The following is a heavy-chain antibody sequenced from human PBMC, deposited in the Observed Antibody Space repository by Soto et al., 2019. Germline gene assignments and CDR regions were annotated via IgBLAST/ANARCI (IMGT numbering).Heavy chain of an antibody. J-gene: IGHJ4*02. CDR2: INAGGSA. D-gene: IGHD3-10*01. V-gene: IGHV4-34*02. Sequence: QVQLQQWGAGLLKPSETLSLTCAVHGGSFSDYTWTWIRQSPGKGLEWIGQINAGGSAIYNPSLKSRVTISVGTSNHEFFLDLTSVTAADTAVYYCARGLFDGTSSSGGWYFFDFWGQGSLVTVSS. CDR1: GGSFSDYT. CDR3: ARGLFDGTSSSGGWYFFDF.